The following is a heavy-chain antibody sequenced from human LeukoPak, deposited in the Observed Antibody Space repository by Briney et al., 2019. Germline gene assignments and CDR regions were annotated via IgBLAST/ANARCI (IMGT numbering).Heavy chain of an antibody. CDR3: AEADYYYYMDV. J-gene: IGHJ6*03. CDR2: ISSSGGST. V-gene: IGHV3-23*01. Sequence: GGSLRLSCAASGFTFSSYAMSWVRQAPGKGLEWVSAISSSGGSTYYADSGKGRLTISRDNSKNTLYLQMNSLRAEDTAVYYCAEADYYYYMDVWGKGTTVTVSS. CDR1: GFTFSSYA.